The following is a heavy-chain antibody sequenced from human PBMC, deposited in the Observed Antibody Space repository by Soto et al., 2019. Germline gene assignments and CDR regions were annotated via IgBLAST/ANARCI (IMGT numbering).Heavy chain of an antibody. J-gene: IGHJ3*02. Sequence: EVQLVESGGGLVQPGGSLRLSCAASGFTFSSYWMHWVRQAPGKGLVWVSRINSDGCSTSYADSVKGRFTISRDNAKNTLYLQMNSLRAEDTAVYYCARVSSGWHPDAFDIWGQGTMVTVSS. D-gene: IGHD6-19*01. CDR2: INSDGCST. CDR3: ARVSSGWHPDAFDI. CDR1: GFTFSSYW. V-gene: IGHV3-74*01.